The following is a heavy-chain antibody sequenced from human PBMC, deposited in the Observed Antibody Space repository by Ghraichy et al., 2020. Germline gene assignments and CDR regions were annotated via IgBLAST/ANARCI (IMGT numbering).Heavy chain of an antibody. Sequence: GVLNISCAASEFTFSSYRMNWVRQAPGKGLEWVSFISSSSYIYYADSVKGRFTISRDNAKNSLYLQMNSLRAEDTAVYYCARDPGYCSGGRCYGDAFDIWGQGTMVTVSS. CDR3: ARDPGYCSGGRCYGDAFDI. CDR1: EFTFSSYR. D-gene: IGHD2-15*01. J-gene: IGHJ3*02. CDR2: ISSSSYI. V-gene: IGHV3-21*01.